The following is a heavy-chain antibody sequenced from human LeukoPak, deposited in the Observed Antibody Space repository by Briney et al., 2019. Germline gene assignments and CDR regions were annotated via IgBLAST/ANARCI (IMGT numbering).Heavy chain of an antibody. CDR1: GFTFSDHY. Sequence: GGSLRLSCAASGFTFSDHYMDWVRQAPGKGLEWVAVISYDGSNKYYADSVKGRFTISRDNSKNTLYLQMNSLRAEDTAVYYCALRGDGYSSFDYWGQGTLVTVSS. V-gene: IGHV3-30-3*01. D-gene: IGHD5-24*01. CDR2: ISYDGSNK. J-gene: IGHJ4*02. CDR3: ALRGDGYSSFDY.